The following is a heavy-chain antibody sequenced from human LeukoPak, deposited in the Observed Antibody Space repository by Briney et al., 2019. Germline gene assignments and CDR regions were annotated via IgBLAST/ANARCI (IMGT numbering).Heavy chain of an antibody. D-gene: IGHD1-14*01. J-gene: IGHJ4*02. CDR3: ARGKNLWDY. CDR1: GGSISSYY. V-gene: IGHV4-59*01. CDR2: FYYSGST. Sequence: SETLSLTCTVSGGSISSYYWSWIRQPPGKGLEWIGYFYYSGSTNYNPSLKSRVTISVDTSKNQFSLKLSSVTAADTAVYYCARGKNLWDYWGQGTLVTVSS.